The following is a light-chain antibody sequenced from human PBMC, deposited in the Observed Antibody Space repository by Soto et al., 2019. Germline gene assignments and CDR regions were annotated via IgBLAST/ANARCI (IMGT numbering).Light chain of an antibody. CDR1: QDVNNY. V-gene: IGKV1-39*01. Sequence: DIQMTQSPSPLYASVGHRVTITCQASQDVNNYLNWYQQKPGKAPKLLIYDASSLQSGVTSRFSGSGSGTDFTLTISSLQPEDFATYYCQQSYSTPITFGQGTRLDIK. CDR3: QQSYSTPIT. J-gene: IGKJ5*01. CDR2: DAS.